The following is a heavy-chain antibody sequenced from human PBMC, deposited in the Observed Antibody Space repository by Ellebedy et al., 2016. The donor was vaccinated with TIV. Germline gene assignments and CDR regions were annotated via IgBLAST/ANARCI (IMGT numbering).Heavy chain of an antibody. J-gene: IGHJ3*02. V-gene: IGHV3-21*01. D-gene: IGHD3-10*01. CDR2: ISSSSSYI. Sequence: GESLKISCAASGFTFSSYSMNWVRQAPGKGLEWVSSISSSSSYIYYADSVKGRFTISRDNAKNSLYLQMNSLRAEDTAVYYCARGGGSRLNYAFDIWGPGTMVTVSS. CDR3: ARGGGSRLNYAFDI. CDR1: GFTFSSYS.